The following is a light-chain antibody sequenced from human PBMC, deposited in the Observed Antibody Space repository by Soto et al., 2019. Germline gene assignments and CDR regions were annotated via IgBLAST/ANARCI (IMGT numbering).Light chain of an antibody. CDR2: GND. Sequence: QSVLTQPPSASGTPGQRVAISCSGSSSNIGSHTVNWYQQLPGTAPKLLIYGNDQRPSGVPDRFSGSKSGTSASLAISGLQSEDEVDYYCAAWDDSLNGPVFGGGTKVTDL. CDR1: SSNIGSHT. J-gene: IGLJ3*02. CDR3: AAWDDSLNGPV. V-gene: IGLV1-44*01.